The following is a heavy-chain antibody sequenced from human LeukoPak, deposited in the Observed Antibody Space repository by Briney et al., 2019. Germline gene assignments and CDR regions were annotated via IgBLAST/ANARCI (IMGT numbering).Heavy chain of an antibody. CDR2: ISSGSTYM. J-gene: IGHJ3*02. D-gene: IGHD6-6*01. V-gene: IGHV3-21*06. CDR1: GFTFSSYS. Sequence: PGGSLRLSCAASGFTFSSYSTNWVRQAPGKGLEWVSSISSGSTYMYYADSVKGRFTISRDNAQNSVFLQMNSLRAEDTAVYYCGRVGGRSKAAKGDAFDIWGQGTMVVVSS. CDR3: GRVGGRSKAAKGDAFDI.